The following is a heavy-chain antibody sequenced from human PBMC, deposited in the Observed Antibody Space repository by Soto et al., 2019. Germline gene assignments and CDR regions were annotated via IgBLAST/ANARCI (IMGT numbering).Heavy chain of an antibody. CDR1: GFTFSSYA. CDR2: ISGSGGST. D-gene: IGHD2-15*01. CDR3: EKARYCSGGSCYFLYFDY. J-gene: IGHJ4*02. Sequence: EVQLLESGGGLVQPGGSLRLSCAASGFTFSSYAMSWVRQAPGKGLEWVSAISGSGGSTYYADSVKGRFPISRDNSKNTLDLQMNSLRAEDTAVYYCEKARYCSGGSCYFLYFDYWCQGTLVTVSS. V-gene: IGHV3-23*01.